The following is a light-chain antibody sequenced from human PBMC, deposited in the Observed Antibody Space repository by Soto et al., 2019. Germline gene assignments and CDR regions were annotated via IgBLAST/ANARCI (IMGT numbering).Light chain of an antibody. V-gene: IGKV1-5*03. CDR2: RAS. CDR1: QSISTW. J-gene: IGKJ1*01. Sequence: DIQMTQSPSSLSASGGERVTITCRASQSISTWLAWFQQKPGKAPKLLIYRASSLEGGAPSRFSGSGSGTEFTLTISSLQPDDFATYYCQQYDSYPWTFGQGTKVDIK. CDR3: QQYDSYPWT.